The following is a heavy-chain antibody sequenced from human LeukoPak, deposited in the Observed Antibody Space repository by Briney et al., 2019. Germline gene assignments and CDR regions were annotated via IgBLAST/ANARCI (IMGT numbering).Heavy chain of an antibody. V-gene: IGHV4-4*07. J-gene: IGHJ4*02. D-gene: IGHD3-22*01. CDR3: ASVSRGYYIDY. CDR2: IYSSGST. Sequence: SETLSLTCTVSGGSIGSYHWSWIRQPAGQGLEWIGRIYSSGSTNYNPSIKSRVTMSVDTSKNQFSLRLSSVTAADTAMYYCASVSRGYYIDYWGQGTLVTVSS. CDR1: GGSIGSYH.